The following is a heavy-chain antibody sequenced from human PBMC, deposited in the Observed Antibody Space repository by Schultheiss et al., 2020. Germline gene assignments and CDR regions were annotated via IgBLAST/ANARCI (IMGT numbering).Heavy chain of an antibody. V-gene: IGHV1-2*06. CDR2: INPNSGGT. CDR1: GYTFTGYY. CDR3: ARGDGPQLAYGVNWFDP. J-gene: IGHJ5*02. Sequence: ASVTVSCKASGYTFTGYYMHWVRQAPGQGLEWMGRINPNSGGTNYAQKFQGRVTMTRDTSTSTAYMELSSLRSEDTAVYYCARGDGPQLAYGVNWFDPWGQGTLV. D-gene: IGHD6-13*01.